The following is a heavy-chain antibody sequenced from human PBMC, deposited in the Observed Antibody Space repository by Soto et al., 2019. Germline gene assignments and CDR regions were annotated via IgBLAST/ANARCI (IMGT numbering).Heavy chain of an antibody. V-gene: IGHV5-10-1*01. Sequence: GESLKISCKGSGYSFTNYWINWVRQMPGKGLEWMGRIDPSDSYTNYSPSFQGHVTISTDKSISTAYLQWSSLKASDTAMYYCARGNYYAMDVWGEGIRVTVYS. CDR1: GYSFTNYW. J-gene: IGHJ6*01. CDR3: ARGNYYAMDV. CDR2: IDPSDSYT.